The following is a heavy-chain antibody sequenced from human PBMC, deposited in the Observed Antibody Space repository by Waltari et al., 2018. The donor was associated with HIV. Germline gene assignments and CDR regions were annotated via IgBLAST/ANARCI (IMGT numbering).Heavy chain of an antibody. J-gene: IGHJ6*03. D-gene: IGHD1-1*01. CDR3: VRGHGSGTSYYYMDV. V-gene: IGHV4-61*01. CDR2: IYYSGST. Sequence: QVQLQESGPRLVKPSETLSLTCTVSGGSVSSGSYYWSWIRQPPGKGLEWIGYIYYSGSTNYNPSLKSRVTISVDTSKNQFSLKLSSVTAADTAVYYCVRGHGSGTSYYYMDVWGKGTTVTVSS. CDR1: GGSVSSGSYY.